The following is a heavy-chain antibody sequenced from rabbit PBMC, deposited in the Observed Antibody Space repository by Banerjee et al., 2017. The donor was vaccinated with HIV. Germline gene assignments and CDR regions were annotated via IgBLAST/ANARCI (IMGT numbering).Heavy chain of an antibody. CDR2: IYAGSNGFT. CDR1: GFSFSSSYW. D-gene: IGHD4-1*01. J-gene: IGHJ4*01. V-gene: IGHV1S45*01. CDR3: PSGIYRTGWGPFNF. Sequence: QEQLEETGGDLVKPEGSLTLTCTATGFSFSSSYWICWDRQAPGKGLEWSACIYAGSNGFTYYASWAKGRFTISKSSSSTLTLQMTRLSSADPATYFCPSGIYRTGWGPFNFWGPGTLVTVS.